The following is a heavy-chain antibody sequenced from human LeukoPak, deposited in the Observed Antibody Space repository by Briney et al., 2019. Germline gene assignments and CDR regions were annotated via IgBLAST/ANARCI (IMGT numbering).Heavy chain of an antibody. CDR1: GFTFSSYW. Sequence: GGSLRLSCAASGFTFSSYWMSWVRQAPGKGLEWVANIKQDGSEKYYVDSVKGRFTISRDNAKNSLYLQMNSLRAEDTAVYYCARDSGGDSSGYYYMAYYYYYMDVWGKGTTVTISS. J-gene: IGHJ6*03. CDR3: ARDSGGDSSGYYYMAYYYYYMDV. V-gene: IGHV3-7*01. D-gene: IGHD3-22*01. CDR2: IKQDGSEK.